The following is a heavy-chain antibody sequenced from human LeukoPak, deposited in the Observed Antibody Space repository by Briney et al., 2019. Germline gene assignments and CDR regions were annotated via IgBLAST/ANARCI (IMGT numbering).Heavy chain of an antibody. CDR1: GFTFSSYG. Sequence: GGSLRLSCAASGFTFSSYGMHWVRQAPGKGLEWVAVISYDGSNKYYADSVKGRFTISRDNSKNTLYLQMNSLRAEDTAVYYCAKDDGAIFGWPMGVWGQGTTVTVSS. J-gene: IGHJ6*02. V-gene: IGHV3-30*18. CDR3: AKDDGAIFGWPMGV. CDR2: ISYDGSNK. D-gene: IGHD3-3*01.